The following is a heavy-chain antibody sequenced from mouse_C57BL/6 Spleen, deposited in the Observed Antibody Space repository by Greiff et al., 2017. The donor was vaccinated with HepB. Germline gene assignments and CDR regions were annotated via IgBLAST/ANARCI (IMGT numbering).Heavy chain of an antibody. J-gene: IGHJ3*01. Sequence: QVQLQQSGPELVKPGASVKISCKASGYAFSSSWMNWVKQRPGKGLEWIGRIYPGDGDTNYNGKFKGKATLTEDKASSTAYLQLSSLTSEDTAVYFCARYDYGWAYWGQGTLVTVSA. V-gene: IGHV1-82*01. CDR2: IYPGDGDT. CDR3: ARYDYGWAY. CDR1: GYAFSSSW. D-gene: IGHD2-4*01.